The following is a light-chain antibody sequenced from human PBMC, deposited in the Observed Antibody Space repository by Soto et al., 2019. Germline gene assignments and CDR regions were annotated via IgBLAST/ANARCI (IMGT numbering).Light chain of an antibody. V-gene: IGKV1-5*01. J-gene: IGKJ3*01. Sequence: AKSPSTLSASVGDIVTITCRASQSLSGWLAWYQQKPGKAPKLLIYDTSSLKSGVPSRFSGNGSGIEFTLTISSLQPEDFATYYCQQSYSRPFTFGPRSNVD. CDR2: DTS. CDR3: QQSYSRPFT. CDR1: QSLSGW.